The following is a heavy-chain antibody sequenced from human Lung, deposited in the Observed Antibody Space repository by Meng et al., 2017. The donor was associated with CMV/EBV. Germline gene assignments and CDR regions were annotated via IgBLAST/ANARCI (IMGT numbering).Heavy chain of an antibody. D-gene: IGHD3-3*01. CDR1: GFTFSSYS. V-gene: IGHV3-21*01. J-gene: IGHJ6*02. CDR2: ISSSSSYI. Sequence: GESLKISCAASGFTFSSYSMNWVRQAPGKGLEWVSSISSSSSYIYYADSVKGRFTISRDNAKNSLYLQMNSLRAEDTAVYYCARDPGLDSAAYYDFWSGSPLYYYYGMDVWGQGTTVXVSS. CDR3: ARDPGLDSAAYYDFWSGSPLYYYYGMDV.